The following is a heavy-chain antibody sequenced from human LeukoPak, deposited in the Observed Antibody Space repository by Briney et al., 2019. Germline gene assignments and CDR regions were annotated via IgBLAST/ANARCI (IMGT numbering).Heavy chain of an antibody. CDR2: MYRGGST. J-gene: IGHJ4*02. CDR1: GFTVSSNY. CDR3: ARGREYDSSGYPFAY. D-gene: IGHD3-22*01. V-gene: IGHV3-53*01. Sequence: GGSLRPSCAASGFTVSSNYMSWVRQAPGKGLEWVSVMYRGGSTYYADSVKGRFTISRDNSKNTVDLQMNSLRVEDTAVYYCARGREYDSSGYPFAYWGQGTLVTVSS.